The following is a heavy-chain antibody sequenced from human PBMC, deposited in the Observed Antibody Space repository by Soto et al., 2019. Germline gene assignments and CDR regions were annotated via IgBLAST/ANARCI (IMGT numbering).Heavy chain of an antibody. Sequence: SETLSLTCTVSGVSISSYYWSWIRQPPGKGLEWIGYIYYSGSTNYNPSLKSRVTISVDTSKNQFSLKLSSVTAADTAVYYCARADCSSTSCYILDYWGQGTLVTVSS. CDR1: GVSISSYY. V-gene: IGHV4-59*01. J-gene: IGHJ4*02. CDR2: IYYSGST. CDR3: ARADCSSTSCYILDY. D-gene: IGHD2-2*02.